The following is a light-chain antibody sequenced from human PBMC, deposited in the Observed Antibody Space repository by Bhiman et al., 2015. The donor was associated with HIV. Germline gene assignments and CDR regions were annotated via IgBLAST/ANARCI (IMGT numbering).Light chain of an antibody. Sequence: QSVLTQPPSVSGAPGQRVTISCSGSSSNFGAGYDVHWYQQLPGTAPKLVIYGNNNRPSGVPDRFSASKSETSASLAITGLQAEDEADYYCNSRDSSGNHVVFGGGTKLTVL. CDR3: NSRDSSGNHVV. J-gene: IGLJ2*01. V-gene: IGLV1-40*01. CDR1: SSNFGAGYD. CDR2: GNN.